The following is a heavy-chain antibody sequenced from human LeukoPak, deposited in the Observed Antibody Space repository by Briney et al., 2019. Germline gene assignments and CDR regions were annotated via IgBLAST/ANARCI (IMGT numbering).Heavy chain of an antibody. CDR2: ISSSSSYI. CDR1: GFTFSSYS. CDR3: ARAAYSSLPGY. Sequence: GGSMRLSCAASGFTFSSYSMNWVRQAPGKGLEWVSSISSSSSYIYYADSMKGRLTISRDNAKNSLYLQMNSLRAEDTAVYYCARAAYSSLPGYWGQGTLVSVSS. V-gene: IGHV3-21*01. D-gene: IGHD6-13*01. J-gene: IGHJ4*02.